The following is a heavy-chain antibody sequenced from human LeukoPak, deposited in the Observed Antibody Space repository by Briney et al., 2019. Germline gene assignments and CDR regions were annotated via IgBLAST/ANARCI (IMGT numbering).Heavy chain of an antibody. V-gene: IGHV4-38-2*02. Sequence: PSETMSLTCTVSGYSISSGYYWGWIRQPPGKGLGWIGSIYHSGSTYYNPSLTRRVTISLDTSTNQFSLKLSSVTAADTAVYYCARNYCSSTSCYFGVWGQGTLVTVSS. J-gene: IGHJ4*02. CDR2: IYHSGST. D-gene: IGHD2-2*01. CDR1: GYSISSGYY. CDR3: ARNYCSSTSCYFGV.